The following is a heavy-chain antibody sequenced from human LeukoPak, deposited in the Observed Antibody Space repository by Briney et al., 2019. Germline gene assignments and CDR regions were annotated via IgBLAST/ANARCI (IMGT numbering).Heavy chain of an antibody. J-gene: IGHJ4*02. CDR2: ISYDGSNK. D-gene: IGHD6-19*01. V-gene: IGHV3-30*18. CDR1: GFTFSSYG. CDR3: AKDSYSSGWYPTEYFDY. Sequence: GGSLRLSCAASGFTFSSYGMYWVRQAPGKGLEWVAVISYDGSNKYYADSVEGRFTISRDNSKNTLYLQMNSLRAEDTAVYYCAKDSYSSGWYPTEYFDYWGQGTLVTVSS.